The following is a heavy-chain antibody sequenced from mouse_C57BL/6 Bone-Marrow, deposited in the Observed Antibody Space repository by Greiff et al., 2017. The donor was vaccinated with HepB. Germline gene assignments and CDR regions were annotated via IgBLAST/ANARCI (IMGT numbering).Heavy chain of an antibody. CDR3: ASRNWRNY. V-gene: IGHV1-50*01. Sequence: QVQLQQPGAELVKPGASVKLSCKASGYTFTSYWMQWVKQRPGQGLEWIGEIDPSDSYTNYNQKFKGKATLTVDTSSSTAYMQLSSLTSEDSAVYYCASRNWRNYWGQGTTLTVSS. J-gene: IGHJ2*01. CDR1: GYTFTSYW. CDR2: IDPSDSYT. D-gene: IGHD4-1*01.